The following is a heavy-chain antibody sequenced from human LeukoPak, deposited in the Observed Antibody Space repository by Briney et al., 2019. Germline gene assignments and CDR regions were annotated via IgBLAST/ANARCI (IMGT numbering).Heavy chain of an antibody. Sequence: GASVKVSCKASGYTFTSYGISWVRQAPGQGLEWMGRIIPIFGTANYAQKFQGRVTITTDESTSTAYMELSSLRSEDTAVYYCAARVVPAAIPFDYWGQGTLVTVSS. CDR1: GYTFTSYG. V-gene: IGHV1-69*05. CDR3: AARVVPAAIPFDY. D-gene: IGHD2-2*02. J-gene: IGHJ4*02. CDR2: IIPIFGTA.